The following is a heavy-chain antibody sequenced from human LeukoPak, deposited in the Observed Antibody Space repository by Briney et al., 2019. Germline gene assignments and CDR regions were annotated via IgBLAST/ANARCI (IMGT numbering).Heavy chain of an antibody. CDR1: GYTFTSYD. CDR3: AREVAGTGFDI. Sequence: GASVKVSCTASGYTFTSYDINWVRQATGQGLEWMGWMNPNSGNTGYAQKFQGRVTITRNTSISTAYMELSSLRSEDTAVYYCAREVAGTGFDIWGQGTMVTVSS. CDR2: MNPNSGNT. J-gene: IGHJ3*02. D-gene: IGHD6-19*01. V-gene: IGHV1-8*03.